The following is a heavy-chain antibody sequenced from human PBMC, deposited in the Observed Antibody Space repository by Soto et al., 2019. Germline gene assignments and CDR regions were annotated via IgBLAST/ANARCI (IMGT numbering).Heavy chain of an antibody. CDR3: ARSLGYCSGGSCSNWFGP. V-gene: IGHV4-39*01. CDR1: GGSISSSSYY. CDR2: IYYSGST. J-gene: IGHJ5*02. D-gene: IGHD2-15*01. Sequence: PSETLSLTCTVSGGSISSSSYYWGWIRQPPGKGLEWIGSIYYSGSTYYNPSLKSRVTISVDTSKNQFSLKLSSVTAADTAVYYCARSLGYCSGGSCSNWFGPWGQGTLVTVSS.